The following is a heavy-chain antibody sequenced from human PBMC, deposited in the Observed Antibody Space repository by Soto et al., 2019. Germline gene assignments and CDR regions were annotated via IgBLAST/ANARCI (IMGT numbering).Heavy chain of an antibody. V-gene: IGHV3-23*01. CDR3: AKDRNYYDSSGYDY. CDR1: GFTLSNDL. CDR2: IIGSGGST. D-gene: IGHD3-22*01. Sequence: PGGSLRLSCSASGFTLSNDLVHWVRQAPGKGLEWVSTIIGSGGSTYYADSVKGRFSVSRDNSKNTLYLQMNSLRAEDTAVYYCAKDRNYYDSSGYDYWGQGTLVTVSS. J-gene: IGHJ4*02.